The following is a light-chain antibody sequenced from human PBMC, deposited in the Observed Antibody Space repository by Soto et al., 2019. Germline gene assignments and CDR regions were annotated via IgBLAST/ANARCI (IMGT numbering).Light chain of an antibody. CDR3: CSYAGSSTDVV. J-gene: IGLJ2*01. CDR1: SSDVVSYNL. V-gene: IGLV2-23*01. Sequence: QSALTQPASVSGSPGQSITISCTGTSSDVVSYNLVSWYQQHLGKAPKLMIYEGSKRPSGVSNRFSGSKSGNTASLTISGLQAEDEADYYCCSYAGSSTDVVFGGGTKVTVL. CDR2: EGS.